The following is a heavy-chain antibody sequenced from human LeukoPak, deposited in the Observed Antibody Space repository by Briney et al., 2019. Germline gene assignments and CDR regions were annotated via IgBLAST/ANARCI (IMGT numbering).Heavy chain of an antibody. Sequence: SETLSLTCSVSGASISDYYWSWLRQPPGRGLEWIGYVYSSGTTSSNPSLKSRVTMSLDTSKSQFSLRLTSVIAADTAVYYCARVKREDWPDYYYYYMDVWGKRTTVTIS. V-gene: IGHV4-59*01. J-gene: IGHJ6*03. CDR3: ARVKREDWPDYYYYYMDV. CDR1: GASISDYY. D-gene: IGHD3/OR15-3a*01. CDR2: VYSSGTT.